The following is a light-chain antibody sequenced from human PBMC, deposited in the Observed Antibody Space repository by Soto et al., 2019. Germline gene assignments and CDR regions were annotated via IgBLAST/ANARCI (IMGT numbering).Light chain of an antibody. CDR1: QSISSW. V-gene: IGKV1-5*01. CDR3: QKYNSPIT. J-gene: IGKJ5*01. Sequence: DIQMTQSPSTLSASVGDRVTITCRASQSISSWLAWYQQKPGKAPKLLIYDASSLESGVPSRFNGSGSGTEFTLTISSLQPDDFATYYCQKYNSPITFGQGTRLKIK. CDR2: DAS.